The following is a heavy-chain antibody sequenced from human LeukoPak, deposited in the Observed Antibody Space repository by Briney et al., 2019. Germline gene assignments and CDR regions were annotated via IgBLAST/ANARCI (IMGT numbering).Heavy chain of an antibody. V-gene: IGHV3-7*01. J-gene: IGHJ6*03. CDR2: IKKDGSEK. CDR3: ARAADGYYYMDV. Sequence: GGSLRLSCAASGFTFSTYWMSWVRQAPGKGLEWVANIKKDGSEKYYVDSVKGRFTISRDNAKNSLNLQMNSLRAEDTAVYYCARAADGYYYMDVWGKGTTVTISS. CDR1: GFTFSTYW.